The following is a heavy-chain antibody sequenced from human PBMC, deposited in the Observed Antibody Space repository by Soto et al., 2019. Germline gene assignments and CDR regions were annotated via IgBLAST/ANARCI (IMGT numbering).Heavy chain of an antibody. CDR1: GFTFSSYG. V-gene: IGHV3-33*01. CDR3: ARGKDPYYYYYMDV. J-gene: IGHJ6*03. Sequence: GGSLRLSCAASGFTFSSYGMHWVRQAPGKGLEWVAVIWYDGSNKYYADSVKGRFTISRDNSKNTLYLQMNSLRAEDTAVYYCARGKDPYYYYYMDVWGKGTTVTVSS. CDR2: IWYDGSNK.